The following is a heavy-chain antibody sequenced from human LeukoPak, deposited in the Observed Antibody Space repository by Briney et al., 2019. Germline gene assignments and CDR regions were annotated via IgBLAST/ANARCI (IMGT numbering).Heavy chain of an antibody. CDR3: ASWRHCSSTSCYEDAFDI. J-gene: IGHJ3*02. CDR1: GFTFSNYG. D-gene: IGHD2-2*01. V-gene: IGHV3-30*03. CDR2: ISYDGSNK. Sequence: PGGSLRLSCAASGFTFSNYGMHWVRQAPGKGLEWVAIISYDGSNKYYADSVKGRFTISRDNSKNTLYLQMNSLRAEDTAVYYCASWRHCSSTSCYEDAFDIWGQGTMVTVSS.